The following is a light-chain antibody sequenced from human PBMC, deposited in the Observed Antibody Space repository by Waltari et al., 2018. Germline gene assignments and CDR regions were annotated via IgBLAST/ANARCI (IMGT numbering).Light chain of an antibody. Sequence: QSALTQPRSVSGSPGQSVTISCTGTSSDVGGYDSVSWYQQHPGKAPKLMIYDVNKRPSVVPDRRSGSKSGNTAFLTISGLQGEDEADYYCCSFAGSPPYVFGTGTKVTVL. CDR1: SSDVGGYDS. CDR2: DVN. V-gene: IGLV2-11*01. J-gene: IGLJ1*01. CDR3: CSFAGSPPYV.